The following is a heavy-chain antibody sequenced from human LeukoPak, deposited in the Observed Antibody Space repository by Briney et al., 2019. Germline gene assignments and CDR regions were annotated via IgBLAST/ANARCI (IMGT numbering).Heavy chain of an antibody. D-gene: IGHD3-3*01. CDR3: ARGHRPHYDFWSGLRSGAFDI. Sequence: ASVKVSCKASGYTFTGYYMHWVRQAPGQGLEWMGWINPNSGGTNYAQKFQGRDTMTRDTSISTAYMELSRLRSDDTAVYYCARGHRPHYDFWSGLRSGAFDIWGQGTMVTVSS. V-gene: IGHV1-2*02. CDR1: GYTFTGYY. J-gene: IGHJ3*02. CDR2: INPNSGGT.